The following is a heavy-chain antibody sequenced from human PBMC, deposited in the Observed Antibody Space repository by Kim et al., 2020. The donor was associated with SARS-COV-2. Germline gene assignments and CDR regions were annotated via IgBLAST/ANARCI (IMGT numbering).Heavy chain of an antibody. Sequence: LKRRVTKSVDTSKNQFSLKLSSVNAADTAVYYCARGIKEVQLRLSPVDYWGQGTLVTVSS. CDR3: ARGIKEVQLRLSPVDY. D-gene: IGHD5-18*01. V-gene: IGHV4-59*09. J-gene: IGHJ4*02.